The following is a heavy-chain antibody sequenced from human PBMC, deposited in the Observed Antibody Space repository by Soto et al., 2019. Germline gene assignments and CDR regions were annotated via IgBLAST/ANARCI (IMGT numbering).Heavy chain of an antibody. D-gene: IGHD3-10*01. V-gene: IGHV1-2*04. CDR2: INPNSGGT. CDR1: GYTFTGYY. Sequence: ASVKVSCKASGYTFTGYYMHWVRQAPGQGLEWMGWINPNSGGTNYAQKFRGWVTMTRDTSISTAYMELSRLRSDDTAVYYCAREGYYFGSGSYYKRRNYYYYGMDVWGQGTTVTVSS. J-gene: IGHJ6*02. CDR3: AREGYYFGSGSYYKRRNYYYYGMDV.